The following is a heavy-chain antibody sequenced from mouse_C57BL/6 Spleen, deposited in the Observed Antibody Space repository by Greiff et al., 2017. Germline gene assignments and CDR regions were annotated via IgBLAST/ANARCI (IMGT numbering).Heavy chain of an antibody. Sequence: EVKLVESGGGLVKPGGSLKLSCAASGFTFSDYGMHWVRQAPEQGLEWVAYISSGSSTIYYADTVKGRFTISRDNAKNTLFLQMTSLRSEDTAMYYCARRYYYGSSYVGYFDVWGTGTTVTVSS. J-gene: IGHJ1*03. D-gene: IGHD1-1*01. CDR1: GFTFSDYG. CDR3: ARRYYYGSSYVGYFDV. V-gene: IGHV5-17*01. CDR2: ISSGSSTI.